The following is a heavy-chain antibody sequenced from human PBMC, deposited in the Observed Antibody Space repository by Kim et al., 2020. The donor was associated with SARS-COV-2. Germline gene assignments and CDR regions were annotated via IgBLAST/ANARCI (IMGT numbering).Heavy chain of an antibody. CDR3: TRGGRGYSYGTLDY. Sequence: GGSLRLSCTASGFTFGDYAMSWFRQAPGKGLEWVGFIRSKAYGGTTEYAASVKGRFTISRDDSKSIAYLQMNSLKTEDTAVYYCTRGGRGYSYGTLDYWGQGTLVTVSS. J-gene: IGHJ4*02. CDR2: IRSKAYGGTT. CDR1: GFTFGDYA. V-gene: IGHV3-49*03. D-gene: IGHD5-18*01.